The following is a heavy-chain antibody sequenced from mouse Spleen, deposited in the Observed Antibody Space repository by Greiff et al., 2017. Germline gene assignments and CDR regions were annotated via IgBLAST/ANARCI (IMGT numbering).Heavy chain of an antibody. CDR1: GFTFSSYA. CDR2: ISSGGGNT. J-gene: IGHJ2*01. Sequence: EVQLVESGGGLVKLGGSLKLSCAASGFTFSSYAMSWVRQTPEKRLEWVATISSGGGNTYYPDSVKGRFTISRDNAKNTLYLQMSSLKSEDTAMYYCARQGRYFDYWGQGTTLTVSS. CDR3: ARQGRYFDY. V-gene: IGHV5-9-3*01.